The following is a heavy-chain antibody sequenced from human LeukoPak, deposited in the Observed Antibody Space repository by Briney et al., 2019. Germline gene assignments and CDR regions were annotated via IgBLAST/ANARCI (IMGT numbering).Heavy chain of an antibody. CDR1: GGSFSGYY. CDR2: INHNGST. J-gene: IGHJ4*02. CDR3: ARGRWYFDY. Sequence: PSETLSLTCAVYGGSFSGYYWSWIRQPPGKGLEWIGEINHNGSTNYNPSLKSRATISVDTSKNQFSLKLSSVTAADTAVYYCARGRWYFDYWGQGTLVTVSS. V-gene: IGHV4-34*01.